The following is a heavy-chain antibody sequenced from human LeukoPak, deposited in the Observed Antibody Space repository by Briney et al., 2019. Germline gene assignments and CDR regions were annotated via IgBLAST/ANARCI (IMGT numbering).Heavy chain of an antibody. CDR2: LSGSGGST. CDR3: AKVGYDILTGYTYYFDY. CDR1: GFTFRSYA. Sequence: PGGSLRLSCAASGFTFRSYAMSRVRQAPGKGLEWVSALSGSGGSTYYADSVKGRFTISRDNSKNSLYLQMNSLRAEDTAVYYCAKVGYDILTGYTYYFDYWGQGTLVTVSS. V-gene: IGHV3-23*01. D-gene: IGHD3-9*01. J-gene: IGHJ4*02.